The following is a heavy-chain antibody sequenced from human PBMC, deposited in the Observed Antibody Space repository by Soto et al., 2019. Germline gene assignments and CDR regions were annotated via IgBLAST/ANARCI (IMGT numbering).Heavy chain of an antibody. CDR1: GFTFSDYY. D-gene: IGHD2-15*01. V-gene: IGHV3-11*01. J-gene: IGHJ3*02. CDR3: AKHIVVVVAATTDAFDI. CDR2: ISSSGSTI. Sequence: GGSLRLSCAASGFTFSDYYMSWIRQAPGKGLEWVSYISSSGSTIYYADSVKGRFTISRDNAKNSLYLQMNSLRAEDTAVYYCAKHIVVVVAATTDAFDIWGQGTMVTVSS.